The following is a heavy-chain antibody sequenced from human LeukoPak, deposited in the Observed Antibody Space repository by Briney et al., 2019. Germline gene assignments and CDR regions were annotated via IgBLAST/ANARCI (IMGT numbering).Heavy chain of an antibody. Sequence: GGSLRLSCAASGFTLSSHAMSWVRQAPGKGLEWISTFSESSGSAHYADSVKGRFTISRDISKNTLYLQMNSLRAEDTAVYYCAKETNHIVVVTSNWFDPWGQGTLVTVSS. V-gene: IGHV3-23*01. D-gene: IGHD2-21*02. CDR2: FSESSGSA. J-gene: IGHJ5*02. CDR3: AKETNHIVVVTSNWFDP. CDR1: GFTLSSHA.